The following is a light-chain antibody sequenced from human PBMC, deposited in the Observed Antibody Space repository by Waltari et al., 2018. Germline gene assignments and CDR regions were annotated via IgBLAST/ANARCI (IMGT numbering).Light chain of an antibody. J-gene: IGLJ2*01. CDR1: SSDIAAYNY. Sequence: QSALTQPASVSGSPGQSITISCTGTSSDIAAYNYVSWYQHHPGKAPKLMIFDVYKRPSGISNRFSGSKSGNTASLTISGLQGDDEADYYCTSYTTSNTVLFGGGTKLTVL. CDR3: TSYTTSNTVL. V-gene: IGLV2-14*03. CDR2: DVY.